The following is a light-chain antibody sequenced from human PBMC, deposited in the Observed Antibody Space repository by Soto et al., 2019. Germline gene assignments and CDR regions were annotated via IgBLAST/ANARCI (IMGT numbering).Light chain of an antibody. Sequence: QSALTQPPSVSGSPGQSVTISCTGTSTDFVSYNRVSWYQQPPGTAPKLIIYEASNRPSGVPGRFSGSKSGNTASLTISGLQAADEADYYCSLYTSENTYVFGTVIKVNVL. V-gene: IGLV2-18*01. CDR3: SLYTSENTYV. CDR2: EAS. CDR1: STDFVSYNR. J-gene: IGLJ1*01.